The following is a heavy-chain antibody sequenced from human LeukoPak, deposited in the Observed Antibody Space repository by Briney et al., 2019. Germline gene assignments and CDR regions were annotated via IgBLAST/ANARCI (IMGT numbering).Heavy chain of an antibody. V-gene: IGHV4-59*12. CDR2: IYYSGST. Sequence: WETLSLTCTVSGGSISSYYWSWIRQPPGKGLEWIGYIYYSGSTNYNPSLKSRVTISVDRSKNQFSLKLSSVTAADTAIYYCARDIEGLFDYWGQGTLVTVSS. J-gene: IGHJ4*02. CDR1: GGSISSYY. D-gene: IGHD1-26*01. CDR3: ARDIEGLFDY.